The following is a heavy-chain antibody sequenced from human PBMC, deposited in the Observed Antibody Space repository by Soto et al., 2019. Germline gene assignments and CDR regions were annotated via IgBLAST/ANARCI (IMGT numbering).Heavy chain of an antibody. V-gene: IGHV1-2*04. Sequence: GASAKVSCKASGYTFTGYYMHWVRQAPGQGLEWMGWINPNSGGTNYAQKFQGWVTMTRDTSISTAYMELSRLRSDDTAVYYCARDTPSSSWSYYYYGMDVWGQGTTVTVSS. J-gene: IGHJ6*02. CDR3: ARDTPSSSWSYYYYGMDV. CDR2: INPNSGGT. CDR1: GYTFTGYY. D-gene: IGHD6-13*01.